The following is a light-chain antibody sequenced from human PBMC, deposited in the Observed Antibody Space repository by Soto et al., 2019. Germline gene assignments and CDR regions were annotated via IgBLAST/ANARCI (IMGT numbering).Light chain of an antibody. CDR3: QQYKDYPLT. CDR1: QSISSW. J-gene: IGKJ4*01. V-gene: IGKV1-5*03. CDR2: KAS. Sequence: DIQITQSPSTLSASVGYRVTITCRASQSISSWLAWYQQKPGKAPKLLIYKASSLESGVPSRFSGSGSGTEFTLTISSLQPDDFATYYCQQYKDYPLTFGGGTTGDIK.